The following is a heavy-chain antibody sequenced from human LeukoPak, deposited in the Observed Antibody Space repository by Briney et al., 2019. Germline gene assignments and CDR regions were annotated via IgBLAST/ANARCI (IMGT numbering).Heavy chain of an antibody. D-gene: IGHD6-13*01. V-gene: IGHV3-48*01. Sequence: PGGSLRLSCAASGFTFSSYSMNWVRQAPGKGLEWVSYISSSSSTIYYADSVKGRFTISRDNAKNSLYLQMNSLRAEDTAVYYCARDWGVGYRSSWVNFDYWGQGTLVTVPS. CDR1: GFTFSSYS. CDR3: ARDWGVGYRSSWVNFDY. J-gene: IGHJ4*02. CDR2: ISSSSSTI.